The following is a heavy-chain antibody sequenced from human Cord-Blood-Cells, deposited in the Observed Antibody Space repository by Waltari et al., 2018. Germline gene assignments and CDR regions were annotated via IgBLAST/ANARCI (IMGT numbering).Heavy chain of an antibody. V-gene: IGHV1-69*01. Sequence: QVQLVQSGAEVKKPGSSVKVSCRAPGGTFSSYAISWVRQAPGQGLEWRGGIIPIFVTANDAQKFQGRVTITADESTSTAYMELSSLRSEDTAVYYCARVSLRYYGMDVWGQGTTVTVSS. CDR1: GGTFSSYA. D-gene: IGHD3-16*01. CDR3: ARVSLRYYGMDV. J-gene: IGHJ6*02. CDR2: IIPIFVTA.